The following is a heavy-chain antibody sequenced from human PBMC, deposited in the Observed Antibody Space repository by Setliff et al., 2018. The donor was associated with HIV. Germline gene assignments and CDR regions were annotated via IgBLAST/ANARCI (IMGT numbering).Heavy chain of an antibody. V-gene: IGHV4-39*01. CDR3: ARRGWNGYTAFDC. Sequence: PSETLSLTCIVSGDSISSTNYYWGWIRQPPGKGLECIGTINYSGNTFHNPSLESRLSISVDTSNNQLSLNVTSVTAADTAVYYCARRGWNGYTAFDCWGQGTLVTVSS. CDR1: GDSISSTNYY. CDR2: INYSGNT. J-gene: IGHJ4*02. D-gene: IGHD5-12*01.